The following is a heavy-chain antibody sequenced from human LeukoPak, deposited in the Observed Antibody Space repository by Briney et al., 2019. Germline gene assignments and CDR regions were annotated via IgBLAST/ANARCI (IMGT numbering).Heavy chain of an antibody. CDR1: GGSFSGYY. V-gene: IGHV4-34*01. D-gene: IGHD5-18*01. CDR3: ARGGWDTVFDP. J-gene: IGHJ5*02. Sequence: SETLSLTCAVYGGSFSGYYWSWIRQPPGKGLEWIGEINHSGSTNYNPSLKSRVTISVDTSKNQFSPKLSSVTAADTAVYYCARGGWDTVFDPWGQGTLVTVSS. CDR2: INHSGST.